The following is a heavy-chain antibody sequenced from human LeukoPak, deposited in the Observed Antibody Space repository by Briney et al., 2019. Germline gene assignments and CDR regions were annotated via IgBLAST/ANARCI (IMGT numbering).Heavy chain of an antibody. V-gene: IGHV1-18*01. Sequence: ASVKVSCKASGYTFTSYGISWVRQAPGQGLEWMGWISAYNGNTNYAQRVQGRVTMTTDTSTNTAYMELRSLSSDDTAVYYCARDSSIVSRAPGYWGQGTLVTVSS. CDR3: ARDSSIVSRAPGY. CDR1: GYTFTSYG. J-gene: IGHJ4*02. D-gene: IGHD6-6*01. CDR2: ISAYNGNT.